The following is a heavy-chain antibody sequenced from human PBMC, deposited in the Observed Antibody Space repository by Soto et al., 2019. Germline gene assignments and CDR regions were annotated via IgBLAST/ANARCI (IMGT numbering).Heavy chain of an antibody. D-gene: IGHD6-19*01. Sequence: GESLKISCKGSGYSFTSYGISWVRQAPGQGLEWMGWIRAYNGATKYSQKFQGRLTITRDTSASTAYMEVTSLTSEDTAVYYCARKYSSGSFDSWGQGTLVTVSS. CDR2: IRAYNGAT. CDR1: GYSFTSYG. CDR3: ARKYSSGSFDS. J-gene: IGHJ4*02. V-gene: IGHV1-18*04.